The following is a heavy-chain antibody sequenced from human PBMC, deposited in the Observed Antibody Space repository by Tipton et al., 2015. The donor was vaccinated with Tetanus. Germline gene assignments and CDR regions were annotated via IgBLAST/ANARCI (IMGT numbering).Heavy chain of an antibody. CDR3: ARHPPQDAFDI. CDR2: IYPGASDA. CDR1: GYSFTSYS. J-gene: IGHJ3*02. V-gene: IGHV5-51*01. Sequence: QLVQSGAEVKKPGESLKISCKGSGYSFTSYSIGWVRQMSGKGLEWMGIIYPGASDAIYSPSFQGQVTISADNSIRTAYVQWSSLKASDAAMYYCARHPPQDAFDIWGQGTMVTVSS.